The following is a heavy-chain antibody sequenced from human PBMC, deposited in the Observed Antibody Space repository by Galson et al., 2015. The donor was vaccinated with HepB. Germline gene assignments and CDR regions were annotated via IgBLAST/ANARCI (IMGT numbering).Heavy chain of an antibody. CDR2: INVGTGNT. V-gene: IGHV1-3*01. CDR1: GYTLSDYA. J-gene: IGHJ2*01. D-gene: IGHD3-22*01. CDR3: ARLRYYHDSSGSLFRYFDL. Sequence: SVKVSCKASGYTLSDYAMHWVRQGPGQRLEWMGWINVGTGNTKISQKFQGRVTITRNTPAGQAYMELSSLRAEDTAVDYCARLRYYHDSSGSLFRYFDLWGRGTLVTVSS.